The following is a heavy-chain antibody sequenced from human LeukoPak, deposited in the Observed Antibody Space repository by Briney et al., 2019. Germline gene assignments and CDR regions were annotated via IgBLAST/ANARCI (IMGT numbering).Heavy chain of an antibody. Sequence: GGSLRLSCVASGFTFGKYWMSWVRQAPGKGLEWVANIKLDGSEKNYVDSVKGRFTISRDNTKNSLYLQMNSLRAEDTAVYYCAEETSSGWYRWFDPWGQGTLVTVSS. V-gene: IGHV3-7*03. J-gene: IGHJ5*02. CDR1: GFTFGKYW. D-gene: IGHD6-19*01. CDR3: AEETSSGWYRWFDP. CDR2: IKLDGSEK.